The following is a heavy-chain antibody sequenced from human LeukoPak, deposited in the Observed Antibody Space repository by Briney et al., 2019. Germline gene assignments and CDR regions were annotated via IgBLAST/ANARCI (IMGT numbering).Heavy chain of an antibody. V-gene: IGHV4-59*01. CDR1: GGSISSYY. CDR2: IYYSGST. J-gene: IGHJ3*02. CDR3: ARDQFRDYDSSGYYLDAFDI. Sequence: SETLSLTCTVSGGSISSYYWSWIRQPPGKGLEWIGYIYYSGSTNYNPSLKSRVTISVDTSKNQFSLKLSSVTAADTAVYYCARDQFRDYDSSGYYLDAFDIWGQGTMVTVSS. D-gene: IGHD3-22*01.